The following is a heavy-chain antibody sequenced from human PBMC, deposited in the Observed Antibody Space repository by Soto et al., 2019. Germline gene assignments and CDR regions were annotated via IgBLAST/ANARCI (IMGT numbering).Heavy chain of an antibody. CDR1: GFSFSNYA. CDR2: IWHDGSNK. CDR3: TRDPYGGSRYYFDS. Sequence: PGGSLRLSCAASGFSFSNYAMHWVRQAPGKGLEWVAVIWHDGSNKYYADSVKGRFTISKDNSQTTVYLQMNSLRAEDSAVYYCTRDPYGGSRYYFDSWGQGTLVTVSS. V-gene: IGHV3-33*01. J-gene: IGHJ4*02. D-gene: IGHD1-26*01.